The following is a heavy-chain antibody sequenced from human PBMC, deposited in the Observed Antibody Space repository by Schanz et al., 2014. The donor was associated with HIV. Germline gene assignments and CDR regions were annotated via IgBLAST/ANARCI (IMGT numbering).Heavy chain of an antibody. J-gene: IGHJ6*02. CDR3: ASGRRSGIGWRMDV. CDR2: HNQNTSKI. D-gene: IGHD6-19*01. V-gene: IGHV1-69*01. CDR1: GGTFRSNA. Sequence: QVQLVQSGAEVKKTGSSVKVSCKASGGTFRSNAITWVRQAPGQGLEWIPHHNQNTSKINSAQKFQGRVSMTADPSTNTAYMEMRGLRFEDTAVYYCASGRRSGIGWRMDVWGQGTTVSVS.